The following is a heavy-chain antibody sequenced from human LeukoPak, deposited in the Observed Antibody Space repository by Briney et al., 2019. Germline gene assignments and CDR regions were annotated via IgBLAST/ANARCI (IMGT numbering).Heavy chain of an antibody. Sequence: ESGPKLVKPTQTLTLTCTFSGFSLTTYGVGVGWIRQPPGKALEWLALISWDDDKRYSPSLKSRLTITRDASKNQVVLTMTNMDPVDTATYYCAHRTYGPFHYWGQGTLVTVSS. CDR3: AHRTYGPFHY. J-gene: IGHJ4*02. V-gene: IGHV2-5*02. D-gene: IGHD2-8*01. CDR2: ISWDDDK. CDR1: GFSLTTYGVG.